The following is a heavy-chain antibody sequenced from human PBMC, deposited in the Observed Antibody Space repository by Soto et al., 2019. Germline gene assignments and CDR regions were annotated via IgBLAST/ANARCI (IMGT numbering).Heavy chain of an antibody. D-gene: IGHD2-21*02. CDR3: ARDRPDTYCGGDCPLGYYYHGMDV. J-gene: IGHJ6*02. V-gene: IGHV1-46*01. CDR1: GFTFTDYY. CDR2: INPSNGCT. Sequence: QVQLVQSVTELKKPGASVSLSCKASGFTFTDYYFNWVRQSPGEGLQWMGIINPSNGCTSFAQKFQDRVTMTTDTSTNTVYMEVRSLRFEDTAVYFCARDRPDTYCGGDCPLGYYYHGMDVWGQGTAVTVSS.